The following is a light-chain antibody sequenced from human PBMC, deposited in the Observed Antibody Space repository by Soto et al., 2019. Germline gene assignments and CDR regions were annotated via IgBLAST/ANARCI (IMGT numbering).Light chain of an antibody. CDR3: SVYTRTSTYV. J-gene: IGLJ1*01. Sequence: QSALTQPASMSGSPGQSITISCTGTSSDVGGYNYVSWYQRHPGKAPKLMIYDVSNRPSGVPDRFSGSRSGNTASLTISGLQPEDEGDYYCSVYTRTSTYVFGTGTKVTVL. CDR1: SSDVGGYNY. V-gene: IGLV2-14*01. CDR2: DVS.